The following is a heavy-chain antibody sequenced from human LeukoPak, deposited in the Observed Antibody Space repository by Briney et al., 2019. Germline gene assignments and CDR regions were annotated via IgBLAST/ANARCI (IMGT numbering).Heavy chain of an antibody. CDR3: AKEADILTGYYTN. CDR1: GFTFSSYW. J-gene: IGHJ4*02. Sequence: SGGSLRLSCAASGFTFSSYWMSWVRQAPGKGLEWVANIKQDGSEKYYVDSMKGRFTISRDNAKNSLYLQMNSLRAEDTAVYYCAKEADILTGYYTNWGQGTLVTVSS. CDR2: IKQDGSEK. D-gene: IGHD3-9*01. V-gene: IGHV3-7*03.